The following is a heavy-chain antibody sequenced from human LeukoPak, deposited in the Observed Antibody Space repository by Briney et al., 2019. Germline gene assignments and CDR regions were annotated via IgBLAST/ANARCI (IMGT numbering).Heavy chain of an antibody. Sequence: PGGSLRLSCAASGFTFSSYWMHWVRQAPGGGLVWVSRINSDGSSTSYADSVKGRFTISRDNAKNTLYLQMNRLRAEDTAVYYCARVKMVRGVSLDYWGQGTLVTVSS. CDR2: INSDGSST. V-gene: IGHV3-74*01. D-gene: IGHD3-10*01. CDR3: ARVKMVRGVSLDY. J-gene: IGHJ4*02. CDR1: GFTFSSYW.